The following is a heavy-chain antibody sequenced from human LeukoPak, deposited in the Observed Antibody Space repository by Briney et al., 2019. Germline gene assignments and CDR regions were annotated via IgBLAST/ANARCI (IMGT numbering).Heavy chain of an antibody. CDR1: GFTFSSYG. J-gene: IGHJ4*02. Sequence: PGGSLRLSCAASGFTFSSYGMHWVRQAPGKGLEWVAFIRYDGSNKYYADSVKGRFTISRDNSKNTLYLQMNSLRAEDTAVYYCAKVRPEITMVRGPIDYWGQGTLVTVSS. D-gene: IGHD3-10*01. CDR2: IRYDGSNK. V-gene: IGHV3-30*02. CDR3: AKVRPEITMVRGPIDY.